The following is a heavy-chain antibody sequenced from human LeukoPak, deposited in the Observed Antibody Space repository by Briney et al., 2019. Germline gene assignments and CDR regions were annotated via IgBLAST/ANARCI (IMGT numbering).Heavy chain of an antibody. CDR3: ARRRIAMVRGVILFDY. Sequence: ASVKVSCKASGYTFTSYDINWVRQATGQGLEWMGWMNPNSGNTGYAQKFQGRVTMTRNTSISTAYMELSSLRSEDTAVYYCARRRIAMVRGVILFDYWGQGTLVTVSS. CDR2: MNPNSGNT. J-gene: IGHJ4*02. V-gene: IGHV1-8*01. CDR1: GYTFTSYD. D-gene: IGHD3-10*01.